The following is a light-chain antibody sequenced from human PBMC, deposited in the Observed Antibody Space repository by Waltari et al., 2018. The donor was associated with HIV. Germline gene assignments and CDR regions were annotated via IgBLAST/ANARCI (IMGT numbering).Light chain of an antibody. CDR3: QQTYSTPPYT. J-gene: IGKJ2*01. Sequence: DIQMTQSPPSLSASVGGRVTITCRPSQNIDTFVSWYQQKPGEAPRLLISGASAVQSGVPSRFSGSGSGTDFTLTISSLQPEDFATYYCQQTYSTPPYTFGQGTKLEIK. CDR2: GAS. CDR1: QNIDTF. V-gene: IGKV1-39*01.